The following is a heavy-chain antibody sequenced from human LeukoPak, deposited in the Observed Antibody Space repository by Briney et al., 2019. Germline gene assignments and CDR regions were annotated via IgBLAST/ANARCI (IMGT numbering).Heavy chain of an antibody. CDR1: GFTFSHYN. CDR3: ARNGASSGRPYHLDY. CDR2: ISTSSTYI. Sequence: GGSLRLSCVVSGFTFSHYNMNWVRQAPGKGLEWVSSISTSSTYIYYADSVTGRFTVSRDNAENSLYLQMNGLRAEDTAVYFCARNGASSGRPYHLDYWGQGTLVTVSS. J-gene: IGHJ4*02. V-gene: IGHV3-21*01. D-gene: IGHD6-19*01.